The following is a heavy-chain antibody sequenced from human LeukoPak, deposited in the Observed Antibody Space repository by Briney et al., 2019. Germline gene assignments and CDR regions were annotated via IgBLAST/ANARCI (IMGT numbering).Heavy chain of an antibody. D-gene: IGHD7-27*01. CDR1: GFTFDDYA. CDR2: ISGDGGST. J-gene: IGHJ3*02. Sequence: PGGSLRLSCAASGFTFDDYAMHWVRQAPGKGLEWVSLISGDGGSTYYADSVKGRFTISRGNSKNSLYLQMNSLRTEDTALYYCANPDGDLDAFDIWGQGTMVTVSS. CDR3: ANPDGDLDAFDI. V-gene: IGHV3-43*02.